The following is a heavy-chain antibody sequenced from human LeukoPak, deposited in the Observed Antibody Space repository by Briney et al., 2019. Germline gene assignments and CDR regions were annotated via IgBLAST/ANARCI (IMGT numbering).Heavy chain of an antibody. CDR2: INSDGSST. V-gene: IGHV3-74*01. CDR1: GFTFSSYW. CDR3: ARVLLRYFDWLSTNYYYYYMDV. J-gene: IGHJ6*03. D-gene: IGHD3-9*01. Sequence: GGSLGLSCAASGFTFSSYWMHWVRQAPGKGLVWVSRINSDGSSTSYADSVKGRFTISRDNAKNTLYLQMNSLRAEDTAVYYCARVLLRYFDWLSTNYYYYYMDVWGKGTTVTISS.